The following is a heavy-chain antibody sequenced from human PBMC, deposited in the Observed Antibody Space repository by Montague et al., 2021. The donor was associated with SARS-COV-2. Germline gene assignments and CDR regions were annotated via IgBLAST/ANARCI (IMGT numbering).Heavy chain of an antibody. V-gene: IGHV4-59*01. Sequence: SETLSLTCTVSGGSMNSYSWSWIRQPPGKGLEWIWYSFYSWDTNNNPSLKSRVTISVDTSKNQFSLKLTSVTAADSAVYYCARASGFLDAFDIWGQGTMVTVSS. J-gene: IGHJ3*02. CDR1: GGSMNSYS. CDR2: SFYSWDT. CDR3: ARASGFLDAFDI. D-gene: IGHD1-14*01.